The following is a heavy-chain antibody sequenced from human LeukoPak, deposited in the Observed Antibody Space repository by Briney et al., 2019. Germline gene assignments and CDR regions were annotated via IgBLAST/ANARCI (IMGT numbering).Heavy chain of an antibody. V-gene: IGHV3-21*01. CDR2: ISSSRNDI. D-gene: IGHD4-17*01. J-gene: IGHJ4*02. CDR3: ARDSGEARYGDYSFDY. Sequence: GGSLRLSCAASGFTFSSYSFNWVRQAPGKGLEWVSSISSSRNDIYYADSVKGRFTISRDNAKNSLYLQMNSLRAEDTAVYYCARDSGEARYGDYSFDYWGQGTLVTVSS. CDR1: GFTFSSYS.